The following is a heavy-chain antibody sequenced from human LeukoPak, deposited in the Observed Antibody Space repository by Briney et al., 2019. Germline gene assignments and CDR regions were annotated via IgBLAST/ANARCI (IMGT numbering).Heavy chain of an antibody. CDR2: LCQGGSS. D-gene: IGHD3-9*01. CDR1: GYSISSGYC. CDR3: ARHLRHDILTGYYKDYYYMDV. Sequence: SETLSLTCTVSGYSISSGYCWGWVRQPPGKGLEYIGTLCQGGSSYSNPSLQSRVTISTDTSRNQFSLKLSSVTAADTAVYYCARHLRHDILTGYYKDYYYMDVWGKGTTVTISS. V-gene: IGHV4-38-2*02. J-gene: IGHJ6*03.